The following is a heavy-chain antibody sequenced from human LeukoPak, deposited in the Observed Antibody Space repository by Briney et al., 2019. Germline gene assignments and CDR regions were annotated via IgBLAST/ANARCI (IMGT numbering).Heavy chain of an antibody. D-gene: IGHD6-13*01. V-gene: IGHV4-30-2*01. CDR2: IYHSGST. Sequence: SETLSLTCTVSGGSISSGGYYWSWIRQPPGKGLEWIGYIYHSGSTYYNPSLKSRVTISVDRSKNQFSLKLSSVTAADTAVYYCARAAPFGIAAAGRTNWYFDLWGRGTLVTVSS. CDR1: GGSISSGGYY. CDR3: ARAAPFGIAAAGRTNWYFDL. J-gene: IGHJ2*01.